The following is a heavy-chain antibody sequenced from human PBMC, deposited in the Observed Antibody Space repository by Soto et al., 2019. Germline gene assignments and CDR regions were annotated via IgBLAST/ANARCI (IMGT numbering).Heavy chain of an antibody. CDR1: GFTFSSYA. J-gene: IGHJ4*02. CDR2: ISGSGGGT. Sequence: GGSLRLSCAASGFTFSSYAMSWVRQAPGKGLEWVSTISGSGGGTYYADSMKGRFTTSRDNSKNTLYLQMYSLRVEDTAVYYCARESDHWGQGTLVTVSS. CDR3: ARESDH. V-gene: IGHV3-23*01.